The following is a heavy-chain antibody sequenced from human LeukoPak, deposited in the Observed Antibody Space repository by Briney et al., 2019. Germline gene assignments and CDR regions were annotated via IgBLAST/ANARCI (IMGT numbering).Heavy chain of an antibody. CDR1: GYSISSGYY. J-gene: IGHJ5*02. CDR3: ARASRYSSSRSRFDP. Sequence: PSETLSLTCTVSGYSISSGYYWGWIRQPPGKGLEWIGSIYHSGSTYYNPSLKSRVTISVDTSKNQFSLKLSSVTAADTAVYYCARASRYSSSRSRFDPWGQGTLVTVSS. CDR2: IYHSGST. D-gene: IGHD6-6*01. V-gene: IGHV4-38-2*02.